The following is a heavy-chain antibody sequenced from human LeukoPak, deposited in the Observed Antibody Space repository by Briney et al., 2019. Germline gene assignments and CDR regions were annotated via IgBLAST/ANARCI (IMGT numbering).Heavy chain of an antibody. CDR2: VSGGGTT. CDR3: AKGMSSSWTYNYFDC. V-gene: IGHV3-23*01. J-gene: IGHJ4*02. Sequence: GGSLRLSCAASGFTFSSFAMSWVRQAPGKGLEWVSGVSGGGTTSYADSVKGRFTVSRDNSNNTLYLQMNTLRAEDTAMYYCAKGMSSSWTYNYFDCWGQGTLVTVSS. D-gene: IGHD6-13*01. CDR1: GFTFSSFA.